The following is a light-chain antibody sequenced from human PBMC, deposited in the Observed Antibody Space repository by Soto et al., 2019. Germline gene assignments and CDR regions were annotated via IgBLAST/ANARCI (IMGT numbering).Light chain of an antibody. CDR3: QQVKGFPLT. CDR2: AAS. Sequence: DIQMTQSPSSVSAFVGDRVAITCRASHDIARWLAWYQQQPGKAPRLLIYAASSLQSGVPTRFSGIGSGTDFTLTITNLQPEDSAVYYCQQVKGFPLTFGGGTKVEIK. V-gene: IGKV1-12*01. CDR1: HDIARW. J-gene: IGKJ4*01.